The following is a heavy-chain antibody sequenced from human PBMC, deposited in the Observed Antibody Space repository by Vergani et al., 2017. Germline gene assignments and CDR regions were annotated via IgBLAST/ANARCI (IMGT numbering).Heavy chain of an antibody. CDR1: GGSISSSSYY. V-gene: IGHV4-39*07. J-gene: IGHJ4*02. Sequence: QLQLQESGPGLVKPSETLSLTCTVSGGSISSSSYYWSWIRQPPGKGLEWIGEINHSGSTNYNPSLKSRVTISVDTSKNQFALKLSSVTAADTAVYYCAGGGDIVVVPAAMPGFDYWGQGTLVTVSS. CDR2: INHSGST. CDR3: AGGGDIVVVPAAMPGFDY. D-gene: IGHD2-2*01.